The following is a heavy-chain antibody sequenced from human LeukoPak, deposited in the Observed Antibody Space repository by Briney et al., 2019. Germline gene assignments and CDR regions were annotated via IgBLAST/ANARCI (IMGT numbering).Heavy chain of an antibody. J-gene: IGHJ3*02. CDR2: IYTSGST. Sequence: SETLSLTCTVSGGSIGSYYWSWIRQPAGKGLEWIGRIYTSGSTNYNPSLKSRVTMSVDTSKNQFSLKLSSVTAADTAVYYCARDLMIVVAYDAFDIWGQGTMVTVSS. D-gene: IGHD3-22*01. V-gene: IGHV4-4*07. CDR3: ARDLMIVVAYDAFDI. CDR1: GGSIGSYY.